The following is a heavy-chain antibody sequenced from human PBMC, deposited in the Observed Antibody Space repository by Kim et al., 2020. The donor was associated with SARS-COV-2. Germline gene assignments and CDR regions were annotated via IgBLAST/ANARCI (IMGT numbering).Heavy chain of an antibody. V-gene: IGHV5-51*01. J-gene: IGHJ5*02. CDR1: GYSFTSYW. Sequence: GESLKISCKGSGYSFTSYWIGWVRQMPGKGLEWMGSIYPGDSETRYSPSFQGQVTISADKSISTAYLQWSSLKASDTGMYYCARVDRYCSGGNCYRLDPWGQGPPVTVSS. CDR2: IYPGDSET. CDR3: ARVDRYCSGGNCYRLDP. D-gene: IGHD2-15*01.